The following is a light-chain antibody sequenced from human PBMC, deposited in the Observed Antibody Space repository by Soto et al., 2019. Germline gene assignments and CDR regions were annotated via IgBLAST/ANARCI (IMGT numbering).Light chain of an antibody. CDR2: EAS. CDR3: QQHINWPLT. V-gene: IGKV3-11*01. Sequence: EIVLTQAPATLSLSPGERATLSCRASQTVSSSLAWYQQKPGQAPRLLIYEASNRATGIPARFSGSGSGADFTLTISSLEPEDFALYYCQQHINWPLTFGGGTNVEIK. J-gene: IGKJ4*01. CDR1: QTVSSS.